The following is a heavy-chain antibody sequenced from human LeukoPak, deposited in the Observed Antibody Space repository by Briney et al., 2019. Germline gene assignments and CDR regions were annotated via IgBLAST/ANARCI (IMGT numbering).Heavy chain of an antibody. CDR1: GFDFWDYG. D-gene: IGHD3-22*01. CDR2: IWGDGSHQ. CDR3: ARDGGMHDSRGYQSYYFDY. V-gene: IGHV3-33*01. J-gene: IGHJ4*02. Sequence: GGSLRLSCGASGFDFWDYGMPWVRQAPDKGLEWVAVIWGDGSHQIYADSVRGRFTVYRDNSKSTLYLEMNSLRGEDTAVYYCARDGGMHDSRGYQSYYFDYWGQGALVTVSS.